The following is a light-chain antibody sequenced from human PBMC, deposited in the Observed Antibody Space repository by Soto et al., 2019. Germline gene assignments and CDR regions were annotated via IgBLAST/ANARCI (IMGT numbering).Light chain of an antibody. J-gene: IGLJ1*01. V-gene: IGLV1-51*01. CDR1: SSNIGGNS. CDR2: DDD. Sequence: QSVMTQPPSVSAAPGQKVTISCSGSSSNIGGNSVSWYQQLPGTAPKLLIYDDDKRPSGIPDRFSGSKSGTSATLGITGFQTGDEADYDCGSWDSSLSAYVFATGTKLTVL. CDR3: GSWDSSLSAYV.